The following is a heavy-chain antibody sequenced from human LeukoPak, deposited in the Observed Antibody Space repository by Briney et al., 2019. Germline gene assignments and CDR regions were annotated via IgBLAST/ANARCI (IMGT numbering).Heavy chain of an antibody. Sequence: SETLSLTCSVSGGSISTYYWSWIRQPPGKGLEWIGYMYYSGSTYYNPSLKSRVTISVDTSKNQFSLKLSSVTAADTAVYYCARVLALYDYVWGSYRPLFLDYWGQGTLVTVSS. CDR3: ARVLALYDYVWGSYRPLFLDY. D-gene: IGHD3-16*02. CDR1: GGSISTYY. CDR2: MYYSGST. J-gene: IGHJ4*02. V-gene: IGHV4-59*12.